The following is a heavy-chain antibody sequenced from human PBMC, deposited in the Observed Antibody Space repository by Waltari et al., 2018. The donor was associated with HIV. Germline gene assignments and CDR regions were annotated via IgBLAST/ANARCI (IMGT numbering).Heavy chain of an antibody. CDR1: GYTFTSYY. J-gene: IGHJ4*02. D-gene: IGHD3-9*01. CDR2: MNRSGGST. Sequence: QVRLVQSGAEVKKPGASVRVSCKASGYTFTSYYMHWVRQAPGQGLEWMGIMNRSGGSTTYAQKFQGRVTMTRDTYTSTVYMDLSSLRSEDTAVYYCARTLYDILTVYLIFYSPFDYWGQGTLVTVSS. CDR3: ARTLYDILTVYLIFYSPFDY. V-gene: IGHV1-46*03.